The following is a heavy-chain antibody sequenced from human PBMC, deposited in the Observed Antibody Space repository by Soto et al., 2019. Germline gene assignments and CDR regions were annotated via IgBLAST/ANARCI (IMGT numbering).Heavy chain of an antibody. CDR2: MYYSGTT. CDR1: AGSISSGTYY. D-gene: IGHD4-4*01. CDR3: ARGNDFRTGWFDP. J-gene: IGHJ5*02. Sequence: QVQLQESGPGLVKPSQTLSLTCTVSAGSISSGTYYWNWIRQHPGKGLEWIGYMYYSGTTYYNPSLKSRITISGDTYKNQFSLKLSSVTVADTAVYFCARGNDFRTGWFDPWGQGIMVTVSS. V-gene: IGHV4-31*03.